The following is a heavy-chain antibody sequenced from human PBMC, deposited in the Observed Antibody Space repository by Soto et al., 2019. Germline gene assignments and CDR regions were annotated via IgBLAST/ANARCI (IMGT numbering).Heavy chain of an antibody. V-gene: IGHV1-58*01. CDR2: IVVGSGNT. D-gene: IGHD5-18*01. CDR1: VFTFSSSA. J-gene: IGHJ4*02. CDR3: AAAGLRGYSYGYDY. Sequence: ASVNVSCKASVFTFSSSAVHWVRQARGQRLEWIGWIVVGSGNTNYAQKFQERVTITRDMSTSTAYMELSSLRSEDTAVYYCAAAGLRGYSYGYDYWGQGTLVTVSS.